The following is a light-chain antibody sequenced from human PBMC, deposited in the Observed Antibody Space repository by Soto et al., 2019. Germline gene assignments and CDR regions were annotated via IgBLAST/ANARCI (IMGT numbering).Light chain of an antibody. Sequence: DIQMTQSPSTLSASVGDRVTITCRASQSINNWLAWYQQKPGKAPKLLIYDGFSLESGVPSRFSGSRFGTEFTLTISSQQPDDSATYYCQQYKRYSLTFGGGTKVEIK. J-gene: IGKJ4*01. V-gene: IGKV1-5*01. CDR2: DGF. CDR3: QQYKRYSLT. CDR1: QSINNW.